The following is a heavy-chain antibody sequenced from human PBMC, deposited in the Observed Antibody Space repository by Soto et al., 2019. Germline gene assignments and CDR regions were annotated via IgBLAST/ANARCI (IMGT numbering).Heavy chain of an antibody. J-gene: IGHJ6*02. CDR1: GYTFTSYG. Sequence: SWKVSCNSSGYTFTSYGITSVRQAPGQGLEWMGWISAYNGNTNYGQKLQGRVTMTTDTSTSTAYMDLRSLRSDDTAVYYCARSPAAIRYYYYGMDGWGQGTTVTVSS. CDR2: ISAYNGNT. V-gene: IGHV1-18*04. CDR3: ARSPAAIRYYYYGMDG. D-gene: IGHD2-2*01.